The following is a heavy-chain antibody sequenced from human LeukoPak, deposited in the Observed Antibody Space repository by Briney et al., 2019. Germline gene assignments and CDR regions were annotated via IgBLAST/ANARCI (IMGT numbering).Heavy chain of an antibody. CDR3: ARASTIFGVVTYYYYMDV. CDR1: GGSISSYY. D-gene: IGHD3-3*01. V-gene: IGHV4-59*01. Sequence: SETLSLTCTVSGGSISSYYWSWIRQPPGKGLEWIGYIYYSGNTNYNPSLKSRVTISVDTSKNQFSLKLSSVTAADTAVYYCARASTIFGVVTYYYYMDVWGKGTTVTVSS. CDR2: IYYSGNT. J-gene: IGHJ6*03.